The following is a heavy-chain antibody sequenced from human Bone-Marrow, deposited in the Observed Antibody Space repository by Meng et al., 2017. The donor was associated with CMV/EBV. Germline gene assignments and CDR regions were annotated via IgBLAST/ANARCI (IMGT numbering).Heavy chain of an antibody. V-gene: IGHV3-53*01. J-gene: IGHJ6*02. Sequence: GESLKISCAASGFTVSSNYMSWVRQAPGKGLEWVSVIYSGGSTYYADSVKGRFTISRDNSKNTLYLPMNSLRAEDTAVYYCARAYCSVGSCPHPYYYYGMDVWGQGTTVTVSS. CDR2: IYSGGST. CDR3: ARAYCSVGSCPHPYYYYGMDV. D-gene: IGHD2-15*01. CDR1: GFTVSSNY.